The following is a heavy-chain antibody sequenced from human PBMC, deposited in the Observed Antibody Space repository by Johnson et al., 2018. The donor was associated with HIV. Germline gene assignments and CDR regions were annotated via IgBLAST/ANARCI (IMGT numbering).Heavy chain of an antibody. CDR1: GFTFSSYA. V-gene: IGHV3-30*04. CDR2: ISYDGSNK. CDR3: ASALCTWGAFDI. Sequence: QVQLVESGGGVVQPGRSLRLSCAASGFTFSSYAMHWVRQAPGKGLEWVAVISYDGSNKYYAASVKGRFTISRDNSKNTLYLQMNSLRAEDTAVYYCASALCTWGAFDIWGQGTMVTVSS. D-gene: IGHD2-8*01. J-gene: IGHJ3*02.